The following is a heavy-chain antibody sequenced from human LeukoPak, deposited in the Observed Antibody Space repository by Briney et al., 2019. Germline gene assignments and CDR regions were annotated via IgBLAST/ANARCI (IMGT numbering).Heavy chain of an antibody. J-gene: IGHJ6*03. D-gene: IGHD3-10*01. CDR3: ARGGSSVSYYYMDV. CDR1: GYTFTSYY. Sequence: ASVKVSCKASGYTFTSYYIHWVRQAPGQGLEWMGIINPSGGSTSYAQKLQGRVTMTRDASTSTLYMELSSLRSEDTAVYHCARGGSSVSYYYMDVWGKGTTVTVSS. V-gene: IGHV1-46*04. CDR2: INPSGGST.